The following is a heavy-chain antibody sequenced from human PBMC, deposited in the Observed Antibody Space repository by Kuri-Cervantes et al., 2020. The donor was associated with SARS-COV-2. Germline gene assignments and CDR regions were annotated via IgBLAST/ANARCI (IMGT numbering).Heavy chain of an antibody. J-gene: IGHJ6*03. CDR3: ARVAGEGPIYYYYMDV. D-gene: IGHD2-21*01. CDR1: GFTFSSYA. CDR2: ISYDGSNK. Sequence: GESLKISCAASGFTFSSYAMHWVRQAPGKGLEWVAVISYDGSNKYYADSVKGRFTISRESGENSLNLHMNNLRGDDTAVYYCARVAGEGPIYYYYMDVWGKGTTVTVSS. V-gene: IGHV3-30-3*01.